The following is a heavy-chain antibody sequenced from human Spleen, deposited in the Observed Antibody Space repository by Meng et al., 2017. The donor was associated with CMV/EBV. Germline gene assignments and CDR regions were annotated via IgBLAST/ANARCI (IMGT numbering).Heavy chain of an antibody. J-gene: IGHJ4*02. CDR1: GYTVPNYW. CDR2: IYPDDSDT. CDR3: ARQAFGEFYFDS. D-gene: IGHD3-10*01. V-gene: IGHV5-51*01. Sequence: CKGTGYTVPNYWISWVRQMPGEGLEWMGIIYPDDSDTRYSPSFQGQVTFSADKSINTAYLQWSSLKASDTAIYYCARQAFGEFYFDSWGQGTLVTVSS.